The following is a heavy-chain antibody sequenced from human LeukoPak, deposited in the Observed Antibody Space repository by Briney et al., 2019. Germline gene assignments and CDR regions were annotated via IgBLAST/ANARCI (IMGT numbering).Heavy chain of an antibody. D-gene: IGHD1-1*01. CDR1: GFTFSSYD. CDR3: ARDTQFNSLDI. CDR2: IRSSGDTV. V-gene: IGHV3-48*03. J-gene: IGHJ3*02. Sequence: HAGGSLILSCAASGFTFSSYDMNWVRQAPGKGLEWVSFIRSSGDTVYYTDSVKGRFTISRDNAKNSLHLQMNSLRAEDTAVYYCARDTQFNSLDIWGQGTMVTVSS.